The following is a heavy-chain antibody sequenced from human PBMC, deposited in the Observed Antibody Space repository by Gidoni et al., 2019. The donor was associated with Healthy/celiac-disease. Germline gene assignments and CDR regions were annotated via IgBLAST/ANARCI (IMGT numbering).Heavy chain of an antibody. D-gene: IGHD3-10*01. CDR2: INPNSGGT. CDR3: ARDSAWFGEPNPYYGMDV. CDR1: GYTFTGYY. V-gene: IGHV1-2*04. Sequence: QVQLVQSGAEVKKPGASVTVSCKASGYTFTGYYMHWVRQAPGQGLEWMGWINPNSGGTNYAQKFQGWVTMTRDTSISTAYMELSRLRSDDTAVYYCARDSAWFGEPNPYYGMDVWGQGTTVTVSS. J-gene: IGHJ6*02.